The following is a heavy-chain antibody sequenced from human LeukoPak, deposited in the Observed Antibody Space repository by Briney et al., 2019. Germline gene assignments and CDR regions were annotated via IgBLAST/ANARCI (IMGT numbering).Heavy chain of an antibody. CDR1: GFTISSYS. J-gene: IGHJ4*02. V-gene: IGHV3-21*01. CDR2: ISSDSSYI. Sequence: GGSLRLSCAASGFTISSYSMRWVRQSPGKGLEWVSSISSDSSYIYYADSMKGRFTISRDNAKNSLSLQINSLRAEDTAVYYCARDPGYFVFYFDYWGQGILVTVSS. CDR3: ARDPGYFVFYFDY. D-gene: IGHD3-9*01.